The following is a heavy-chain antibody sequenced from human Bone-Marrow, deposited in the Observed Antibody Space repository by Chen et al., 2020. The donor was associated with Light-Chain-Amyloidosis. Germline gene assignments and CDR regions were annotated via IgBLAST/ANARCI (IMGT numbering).Heavy chain of an antibody. CDR1: GFTFSSHT. Sequence: EVQLVESGGGLDKPGGSLRLSCAASGFTFSSHTMNWVRQAPGKGLEWVSSISSSSNYIYYADSVKGRFTISRDNAKNSLYLQMNSLRAEDTAVYYCARQYGGDYFDYWGQGTLVTVSS. CDR2: ISSSSNYI. J-gene: IGHJ4*01. D-gene: IGHD2-2*01. V-gene: IGHV3-21*01. CDR3: ARQYGGDYFDY.